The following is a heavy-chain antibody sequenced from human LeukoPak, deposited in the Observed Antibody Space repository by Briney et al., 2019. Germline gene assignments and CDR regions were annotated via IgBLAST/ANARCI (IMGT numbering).Heavy chain of an antibody. J-gene: IGHJ5*02. V-gene: IGHV3-30-3*01. CDR1: GFTFSSHA. CDR3: VGEVGSRQMNS. D-gene: IGHD1-26*01. Sequence: GGSLRLSCSVSGFTFSSHARHWFRQAPGKGLECVAYISYDGSFQYHADSVKGRFTISRDNSKDILYLQMNSLRVDDSATYYCVGEVGSRQMNSWGQGTLVTVSS. CDR2: ISYDGSFQ.